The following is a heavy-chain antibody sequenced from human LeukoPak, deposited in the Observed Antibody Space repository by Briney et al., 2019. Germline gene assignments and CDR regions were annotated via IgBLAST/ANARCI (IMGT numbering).Heavy chain of an antibody. D-gene: IGHD1-26*01. CDR1: GFSFSSYW. V-gene: IGHV3-7*01. Sequence: GGSLRLSCEASGFSFSSYWMTWVRQPPGKGPEWVANIRQDESERYSADSVKGRFTISRDNAKNSLYLQMNSLRAEDTAVYYCARGSSGSYFQFIDYWGQGTLVTVSS. CDR3: ARGSSGSYFQFIDY. J-gene: IGHJ4*02. CDR2: IRQDESER.